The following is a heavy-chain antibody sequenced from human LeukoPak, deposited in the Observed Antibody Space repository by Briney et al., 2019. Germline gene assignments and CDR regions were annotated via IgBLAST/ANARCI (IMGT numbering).Heavy chain of an antibody. CDR2: IYYSGST. CDR1: GGSISSYY. D-gene: IGHD2-2*01. Sequence: SETLSLTCTVSGGSISSYYWSWIRQPPGKGLEWIGYIYYSGSTYYNPSLKSRVTISIDTSKNQFSLKVSSVTATDTAVYYCARLLVVEGFDFWGQGTLVTVSS. J-gene: IGHJ4*02. V-gene: IGHV4-59*08. CDR3: ARLLVVEGFDF.